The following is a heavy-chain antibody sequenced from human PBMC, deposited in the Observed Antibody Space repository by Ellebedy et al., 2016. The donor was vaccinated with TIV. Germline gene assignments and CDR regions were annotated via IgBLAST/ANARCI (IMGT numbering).Heavy chain of an antibody. CDR3: ASHQDDSSGFDY. Sequence: SETLSLXCTVSGGSISSYYWSWIRQPPGKGLEWIGYIYYSGSTYYNPSLKSRVTISVDTSKNQFSLKLSSVTAADTAVYYCASHQDDSSGFDYWGQGTLVTVSS. V-gene: IGHV4-59*12. CDR1: GGSISSYY. D-gene: IGHD3-22*01. J-gene: IGHJ4*02. CDR2: IYYSGST.